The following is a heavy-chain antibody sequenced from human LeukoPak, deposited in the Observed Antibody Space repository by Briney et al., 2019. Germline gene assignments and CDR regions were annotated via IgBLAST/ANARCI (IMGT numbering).Heavy chain of an antibody. CDR1: GYTFTGYY. J-gene: IGHJ4*02. D-gene: IGHD6-19*01. CDR2: INPNSGGT. Sequence: ASVKVSCKASGYTFTGYYMHWVRQAPGQGLEWMGWINPNSGGTNYAQKFQGRVTMTRDTSISTACMELSRLRSDDTAVYYCARGLTAVAGTGYWGQGTLVTVSS. CDR3: ARGLTAVAGTGY. V-gene: IGHV1-2*02.